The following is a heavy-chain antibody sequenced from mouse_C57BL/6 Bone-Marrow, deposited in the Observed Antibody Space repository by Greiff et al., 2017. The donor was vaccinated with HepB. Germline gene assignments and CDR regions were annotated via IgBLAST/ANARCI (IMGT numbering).Heavy chain of an antibody. D-gene: IGHD1-1*01. V-gene: IGHV1-20*01. Sequence: VQLKESGPELVKPGDSVKISCKASGYSFTGYFMNWVMQSHGKSLEWIGRINPYNGDTFYNQKFKGKATLTVDKSSSTAHMELRSLTSEDSAVYYCARWGFYYYVSCYFYFDFWGQGTTLTVSS. CDR2: INPYNGDT. J-gene: IGHJ2*01. CDR1: GYSFTGYF. CDR3: ARWGFYYYVSCYFYFDF.